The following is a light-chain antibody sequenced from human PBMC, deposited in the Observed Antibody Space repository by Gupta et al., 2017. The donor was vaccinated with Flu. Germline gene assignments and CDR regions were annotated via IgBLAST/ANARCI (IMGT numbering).Light chain of an antibody. CDR2: ADN. V-gene: IGLV1-40*01. CDR1: SNIGAGFD. J-gene: IGLJ1*01. Sequence: SNIGAGFDVHWYRQLPGTVPKLLMFADNIRPSGVPDRFSVSKSGTSGSLAITRLQAEDEADYYCQSYDSSLSTFVFGTGTKVTVL. CDR3: QSYDSSLSTFV.